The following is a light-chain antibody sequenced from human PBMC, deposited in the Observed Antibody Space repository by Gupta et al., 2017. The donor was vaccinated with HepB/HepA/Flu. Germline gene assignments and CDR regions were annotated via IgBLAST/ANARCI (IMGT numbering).Light chain of an antibody. J-gene: IGLJ2*01. Sequence: QSALTQPASVSGSPGQSITISCTGTSSDVGGYNYVSWYQQHPGKAPKLMSYDVSNRPSGVSNRFSGSKSGNTASLTISGLQAEDEADYDCSSYTSSSTVVFGGGTKLTVL. CDR1: SSDVGGYNY. V-gene: IGLV2-14*03. CDR3: SSYTSSSTVV. CDR2: DVS.